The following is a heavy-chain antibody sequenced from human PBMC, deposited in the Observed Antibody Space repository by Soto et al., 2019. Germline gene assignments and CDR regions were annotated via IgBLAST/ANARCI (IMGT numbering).Heavy chain of an antibody. V-gene: IGHV3-48*02. CDR3: ARGNSASWYWFDS. CDR2: ISTSGSTT. D-gene: IGHD6-13*01. CDR1: GFSFSSYS. Sequence: PGGSLRLCCAASGFSFSSYSMNWVRQAAGKGLEWLSYISTSGSTTHYAESAKGRFTISRDNAKNSLYLQMNSLRDEDTAVYYCARGNSASWYWFDSWGEGT. J-gene: IGHJ5*01.